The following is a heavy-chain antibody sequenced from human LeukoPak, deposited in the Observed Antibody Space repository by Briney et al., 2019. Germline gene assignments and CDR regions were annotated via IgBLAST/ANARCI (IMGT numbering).Heavy chain of an antibody. CDR1: GFTFSSYA. CDR2: ISGSGGST. CDR3: AKHDYYDSSGYGNY. D-gene: IGHD3-22*01. J-gene: IGHJ4*02. Sequence: PGGSLRLSCAASGFTFSSYAMSWVRQAPGKGLEWVSAISGSGGSTYYADSVKGRFTISGDNSKNTLYLQMNSLRAEDTAVYYCAKHDYYDSSGYGNYWGQGTLVTVSS. V-gene: IGHV3-23*01.